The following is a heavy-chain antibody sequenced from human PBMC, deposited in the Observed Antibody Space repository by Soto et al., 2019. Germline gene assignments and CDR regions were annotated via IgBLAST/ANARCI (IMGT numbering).Heavy chain of an antibody. D-gene: IGHD2-15*01. J-gene: IGHJ4*02. CDR1: GYTFTTFG. V-gene: IGHV1-18*01. CDR3: ARADCSGGSCYLDY. CDR2: ISAYSGNT. Sequence: QVQLVQSGGEVKKPGAAVKVSCKASGYTFTTFGIGWVRQAPGQGLEWMGWISAYSGNTEYPQKLQGRVTMTIDTYTSTTYMELRSLRSDDTAVYYCARADCSGGSCYLDYWGQGALVTVSS.